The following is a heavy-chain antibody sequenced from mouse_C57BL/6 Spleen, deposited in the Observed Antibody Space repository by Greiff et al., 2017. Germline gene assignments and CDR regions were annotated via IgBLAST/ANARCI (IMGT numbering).Heavy chain of an antibody. Sequence: VQLQQSGAELVRPGASVKLSCTASGFNIKDYYMHWVKQRPEQGLEWIGRIDPADGDTEYAPKFQGKATMTADTSSNTAYLQLSSLTSEDTAVYYCTTAYYSNYDYAMDDWGQGTSVTVSS. J-gene: IGHJ4*01. CDR3: TTAYYSNYDYAMDD. CDR1: GFNIKDYY. CDR2: IDPADGDT. D-gene: IGHD2-5*01. V-gene: IGHV14-1*01.